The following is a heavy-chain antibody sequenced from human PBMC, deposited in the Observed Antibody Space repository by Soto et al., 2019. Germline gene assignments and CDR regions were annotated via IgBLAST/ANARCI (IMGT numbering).Heavy chain of an antibody. V-gene: IGHV3-53*01. CDR2: IYSGGST. CDR1: GFTVSSNY. D-gene: IGHD1-1*01. J-gene: IGHJ4*02. Sequence: EVQLVESGGGLIQPGGSLRLSCAASGFTVSSNYMSWVRQAPGKGLEWVSVIYSGGSTYYADSVKGRFTISRDNSKNTLYLQMNSLRAEDTAVYYCARGPPGWNDEPSNFDYWGQGTLVTVSS. CDR3: ARGPPGWNDEPSNFDY.